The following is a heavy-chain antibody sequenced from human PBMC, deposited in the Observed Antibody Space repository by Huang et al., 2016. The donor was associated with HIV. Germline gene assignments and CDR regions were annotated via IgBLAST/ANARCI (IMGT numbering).Heavy chain of an antibody. J-gene: IGHJ1*01. Sequence: EVQLVESGGGLVQPGGSLRVSCAASGFSISPYWRSWVGQTLGKGRGGVASIKEDGSEKDYVDAVKGRFIISRDNAKNSLYLQMNSLRAEDTAVYYCTRGPLGWLVHRYFYHWGQGTLVTVSS. V-gene: IGHV3-7*01. CDR1: GFSISPYW. D-gene: IGHD6-19*01. CDR2: IKEDGSEK. CDR3: TRGPLGWLVHRYFYH.